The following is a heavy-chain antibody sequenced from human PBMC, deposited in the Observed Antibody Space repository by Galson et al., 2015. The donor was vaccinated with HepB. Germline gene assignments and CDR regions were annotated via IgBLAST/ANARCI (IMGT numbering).Heavy chain of an antibody. V-gene: IGHV1-2*04. CDR1: GYTFTGYY. CDR2: INPNSGGT. CDR3: ARARFGELLSPFDY. J-gene: IGHJ4*02. D-gene: IGHD3-10*01. Sequence: SVKVSCKASGYTFTGYYMHWVRQAPGQGLERMGWINPNSGGTNYAQKFQGWVTMTRDTSISTAYMELSRLRSDDTAVYYCARARFGELLSPFDYWGQGTLVTVSS.